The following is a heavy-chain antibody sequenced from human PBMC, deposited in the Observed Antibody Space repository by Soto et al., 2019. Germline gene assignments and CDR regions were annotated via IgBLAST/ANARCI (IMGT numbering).Heavy chain of an antibody. CDR2: IYYLGST. Sequence: SETLSLTCTVSSVSVIRTNYNWAGIRQAPWKGLEWILSIYYLGSTYYSASLKSRLTISSDTPNNQFSLSLRSVTAADTATYFCARLKHDFWSGYVVNYWGQRTLVTVSS. D-gene: IGHD3-3*01. CDR1: SVSVIRTNYN. V-gene: IGHV4-39*01. CDR3: ARLKHDFWSGYVVNY. J-gene: IGHJ4*02.